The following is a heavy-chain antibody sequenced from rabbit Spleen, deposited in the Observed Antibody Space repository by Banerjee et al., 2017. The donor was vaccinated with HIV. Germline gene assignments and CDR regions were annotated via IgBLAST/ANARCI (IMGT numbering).Heavy chain of an antibody. D-gene: IGHD6-1*01. J-gene: IGHJ4*01. CDR1: GFSFSSGYD. V-gene: IGHV1S45*01. CDR2: VYAGSSGST. Sequence: QEQLVESGGGLVTLGGSLTLTCTASGFSFSSGYDMCWVRQAPGKGLEWIACVYAGSSGSTYSATWAKGRFTCSKTSSTTVTLQMTSLTVADTATYFCARLFAYAGYAGFGYATLDYFNLWGPGTLVTVS. CDR3: ARLFAYAGYAGFGYATLDYFNL.